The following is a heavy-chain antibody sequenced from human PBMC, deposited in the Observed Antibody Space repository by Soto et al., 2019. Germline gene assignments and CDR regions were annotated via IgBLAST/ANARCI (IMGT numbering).Heavy chain of an antibody. CDR1: GYTFTNYG. Sequence: GASVKVSCKASGYTFTNYGINWVLQAPVQWLEWMGCISPFTGDTHYTQSLQGRITMTTDTSTSTAYMELRSLRSADTAVYYCARSCSGGSCHSDYWGQGTLVTVSS. CDR3: ARSCSGGSCHSDY. V-gene: IGHV1-18*04. D-gene: IGHD2-15*01. J-gene: IGHJ4*02. CDR2: ISPFTGDT.